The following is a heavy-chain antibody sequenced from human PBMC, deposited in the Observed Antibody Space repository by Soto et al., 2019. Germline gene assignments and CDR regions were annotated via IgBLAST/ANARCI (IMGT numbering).Heavy chain of an antibody. CDR2: ISWDGGST. CDR3: AKDSGCSSTSCYITRYYYYGMDV. D-gene: IGHD2-2*02. V-gene: IGHV3-43*01. J-gene: IGHJ6*02. CDR1: GFTFDDYT. Sequence: PGGSLRLSCAASGFTFDDYTMHWVRQAPGKGLEWVSLISWDGGSTYYADSVKGRFTISRDNSKNSLYLQMNSLRTEDTALYYCAKDSGCSSTSCYITRYYYYGMDVWGQGTTVTVSS.